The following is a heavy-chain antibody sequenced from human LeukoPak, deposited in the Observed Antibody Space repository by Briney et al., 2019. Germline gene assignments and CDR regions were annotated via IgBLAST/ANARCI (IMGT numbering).Heavy chain of an antibody. D-gene: IGHD5-18*01. CDR2: ISFDGSNK. Sequence: GGSLRLSCAASGFTFSNYVMHWVRQAPGKGLEWVAIISFDGSNKYYADSVKGRFTISRDNSKNTLFLQMNSLRAEDTAVYYCARGAAGYSYGWGQGTLVTVSS. J-gene: IGHJ4*02. V-gene: IGHV3-30-3*01. CDR3: ARGAAGYSYG. CDR1: GFTFSNYV.